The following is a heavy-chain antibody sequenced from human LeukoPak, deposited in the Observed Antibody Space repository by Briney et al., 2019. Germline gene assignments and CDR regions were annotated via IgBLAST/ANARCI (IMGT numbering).Heavy chain of an antibody. V-gene: IGHV3-30*02. CDR2: IRFDGNSK. Sequence: GGSLRLSCAPSRFTLSTYGMHWVRQAPGKGLEWVAFIRFDGNSKFYGDSVKGRFSVSRDTSKNTLYLQMNSLRTEDTAVYYCAKDLSRGNYPIAFDIWGQGTMVTVSS. J-gene: IGHJ3*02. CDR3: AKDLSRGNYPIAFDI. D-gene: IGHD3-22*01. CDR1: RFTLSTYG.